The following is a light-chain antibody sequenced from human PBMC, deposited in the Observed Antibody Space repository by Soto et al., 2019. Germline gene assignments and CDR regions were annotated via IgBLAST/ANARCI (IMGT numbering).Light chain of an antibody. CDR1: QSVSSY. CDR3: QQRSNWPRFT. CDR2: DVS. Sequence: EILLTRSPATLSLSPGERATLSCGTSQSVSSYLAWYQQKPGQAPRLLIYDVSNRATGIPARFSGSGSGTDFTITISSLEPEDFAVYYCQQRSNWPRFTFGPGTMVDIK. J-gene: IGKJ3*01. V-gene: IGKV3-11*01.